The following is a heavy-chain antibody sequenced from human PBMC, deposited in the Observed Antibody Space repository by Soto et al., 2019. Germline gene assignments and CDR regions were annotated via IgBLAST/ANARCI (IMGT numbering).Heavy chain of an antibody. CDR2: ISSSGRTI. Sequence: GGSLRLSCAASGFTFSSYEMNWVRQAPGKGLEWVSYISSSGRTIYYADSMKGRLTISRDNAMNSLYLQMNSLRAEDTAGYYCARIGYCSSASCPPGYYGMDVWGQGTTVTVSS. CDR3: ARIGYCSSASCPPGYYGMDV. J-gene: IGHJ6*02. CDR1: GFTFSSYE. V-gene: IGHV3-48*03. D-gene: IGHD2-2*01.